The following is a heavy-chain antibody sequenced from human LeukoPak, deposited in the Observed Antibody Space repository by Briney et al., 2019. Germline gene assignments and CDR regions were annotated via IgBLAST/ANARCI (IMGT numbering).Heavy chain of an antibody. D-gene: IGHD4-17*01. CDR1: GFTFSSYS. J-gene: IGHJ4*02. Sequence: GGSLRLSCAASGFTFSSYSMNWVRQAPGKGLEWVSYITPSSDTIYYADSVKGRFTISRDNAKNSLYLQMNSLRAEDTAVYYCARGPTTVTTDFDYWGQGTLVTVSS. V-gene: IGHV3-48*01. CDR3: ARGPTTVTTDFDY. CDR2: ITPSSDTI.